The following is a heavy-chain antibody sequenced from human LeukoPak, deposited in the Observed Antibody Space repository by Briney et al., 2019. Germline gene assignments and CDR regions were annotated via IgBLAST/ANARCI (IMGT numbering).Heavy chain of an antibody. CDR2: IIPIFGTA. J-gene: IGHJ4*02. CDR1: GGSFNRYA. CDR3: AREGHLDSSGYALDY. D-gene: IGHD3-22*01. V-gene: IGHV1-69*13. Sequence: SVTVSCTASGGSFNRYAISWVRQAPGQGLEWMGGIIPIFGTANYAQKFQGRVTITADESTSTAYMELSSLRSEDTAVYYCAREGHLDSSGYALDYWGQGTLVTVSS.